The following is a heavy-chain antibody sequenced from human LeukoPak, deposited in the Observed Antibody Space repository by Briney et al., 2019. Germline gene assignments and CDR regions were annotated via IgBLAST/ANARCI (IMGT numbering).Heavy chain of an antibody. CDR3: AGEATASYYDNSGFHSSKDYFDS. J-gene: IGHJ4*02. CDR1: GGSFVNYP. D-gene: IGHD3-22*01. V-gene: IGHV1-69*05. Sequence: SVKVSCKASGGSFVNYPISWLRQAPGQGLEWMGGIIPFFGTTNYAQKLQGRVRITTDESTSTVYLHLSSLRSEDTAVYYCAGEATASYYDNSGFHSSKDYFDSWGQGTLVTVSS. CDR2: IIPFFGTT.